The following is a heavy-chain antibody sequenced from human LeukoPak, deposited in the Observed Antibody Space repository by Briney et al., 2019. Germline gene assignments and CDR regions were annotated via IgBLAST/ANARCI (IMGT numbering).Heavy chain of an antibody. CDR1: GYTFTSYY. CDR3: AKVGGYSYGYPDY. V-gene: IGHV1-46*01. D-gene: IGHD5-18*01. CDR2: INPSGGST. J-gene: IGHJ4*02. Sequence: ASVKVSCKAFGYTFTSYYMHWVRQAPGQGLEWMGIINPSGGSTSFAQKFQGRVTMTRDTSASTVYMDLNSLTSEDTAVYYCAKVGGYSYGYPDYWGQGTLVTVSS.